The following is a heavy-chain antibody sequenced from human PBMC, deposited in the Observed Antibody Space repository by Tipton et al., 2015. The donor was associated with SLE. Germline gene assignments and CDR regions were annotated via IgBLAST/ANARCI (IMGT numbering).Heavy chain of an antibody. CDR1: GGSVSSNPHY. Sequence: TLSLTCTVSGGSVSSNPHYWSWIRQPPGKGLEWIGYIYYSGSTYYNPSLKSRVTISVDTSKNQFSLKLSSVTAADTAVYYCAREMDSSGPTFDYWGQGTLVTVSS. V-gene: IGHV4-61*01. CDR2: IYYSGST. CDR3: AREMDSSGPTFDY. D-gene: IGHD6-19*01. J-gene: IGHJ4*02.